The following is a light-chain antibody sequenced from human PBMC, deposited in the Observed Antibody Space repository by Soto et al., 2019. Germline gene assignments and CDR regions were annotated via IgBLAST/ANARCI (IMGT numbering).Light chain of an antibody. Sequence: IQMTQSPSTLSASVGDRVTITCRASQSISIWVAWYQQKPGKATKLLINKASRLEGGVPSRFSGGGSGTDFTLTINSVQPDDSATYYCQKYDDHLLTFGGGTKV. V-gene: IGKV1-5*03. CDR3: QKYDDHLLT. J-gene: IGKJ4*01. CDR2: KAS. CDR1: QSISIW.